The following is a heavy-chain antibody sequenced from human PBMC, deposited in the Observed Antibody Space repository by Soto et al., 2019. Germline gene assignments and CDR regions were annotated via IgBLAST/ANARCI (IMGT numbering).Heavy chain of an antibody. Sequence: QVQLQESGPGLVKPSETLSLTCTVSSDSISSYYWSWIRQPPGKRLEWIGYISYSGSTDYNPSLKSRVTISGDTSKTQFSLKVSSVTAADTVVYYCARGTSWQLPFDYWGQGTLVTVSS. CDR2: ISYSGST. J-gene: IGHJ4*02. CDR3: ARGTSWQLPFDY. V-gene: IGHV4-59*01. CDR1: SDSISSYY. D-gene: IGHD6-13*01.